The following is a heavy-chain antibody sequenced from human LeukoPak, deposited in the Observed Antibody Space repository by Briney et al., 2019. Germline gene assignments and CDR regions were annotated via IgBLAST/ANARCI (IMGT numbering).Heavy chain of an antibody. V-gene: IGHV4-34*01. J-gene: IGHJ3*02. CDR3: ARGWNDYVWGSYRDAFDI. Sequence: TSETLSLTCAVYGGSFSGYYWSWIRQPPGKGLEWIGEINHSGSTNYNPSLKSRVTISVDTSKNQFSLRLSSVTAADTAVYYCARGWNDYVWGSYRDAFDIWGQGTMVTASS. D-gene: IGHD3-16*01. CDR2: INHSGST. CDR1: GGSFSGYY.